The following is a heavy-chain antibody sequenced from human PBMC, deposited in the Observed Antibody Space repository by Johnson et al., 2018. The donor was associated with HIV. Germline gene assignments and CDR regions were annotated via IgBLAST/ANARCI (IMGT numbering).Heavy chain of an antibody. CDR1: GFTFSSYA. V-gene: IGHV3-23*04. CDR2: ISGSGGST. CDR3: AKVDRPGIAAAPLDAFDI. Sequence: VQLVEFGGGVVQPGRSLRLSCAASGFTFSSYAMSWVRQAPGKGLEWVSAISGSGGSTYYADSVKGRFTISRDNSKNTLYLQMNSLRAEDTAVYYCAKVDRPGIAAAPLDAFDIWGQGTMVTVSS. D-gene: IGHD6-13*01. J-gene: IGHJ3*02.